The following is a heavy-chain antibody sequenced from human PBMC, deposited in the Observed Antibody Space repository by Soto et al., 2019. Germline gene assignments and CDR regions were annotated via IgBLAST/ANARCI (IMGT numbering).Heavy chain of an antibody. V-gene: IGHV1-8*01. J-gene: IGHJ5*02. CDR2: MNPNSGNT. Sequence: QVQLVQSGAEVKKPGASVKVSCKASGYTFTSYDINWVRQATGQGLEWMGWMNPNSGNTGYAQKFQGRVTMTRNTSISTAYMELRSLRSEDTAVYYCARDPQYYYDSSGYYGGWFDPWGQGTLVTVSS. D-gene: IGHD3-22*01. CDR3: ARDPQYYYDSSGYYGGWFDP. CDR1: GYTFTSYD.